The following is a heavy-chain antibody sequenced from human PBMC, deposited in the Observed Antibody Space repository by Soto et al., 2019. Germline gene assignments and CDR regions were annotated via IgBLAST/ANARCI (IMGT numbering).Heavy chain of an antibody. D-gene: IGHD3-22*01. J-gene: IGHJ4*02. CDR3: AKARYYDSTGYLYYFDY. CDR1: GFTFSNYA. Sequence: VHLVESGGGVVQPGTSLRLSCVASGFTFSNYAMSWVRQAPGKGLEWVSSITGSGDYTYYADSVKGRFTISRDNSKNTLYLQMNSLRAEDTAVYYCAKARYYDSTGYLYYFDYWGQGTLVTVSS. CDR2: ITGSGDYT. V-gene: IGHV3-23*04.